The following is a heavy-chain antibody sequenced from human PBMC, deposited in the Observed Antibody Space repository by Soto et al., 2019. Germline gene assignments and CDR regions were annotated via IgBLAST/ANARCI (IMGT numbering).Heavy chain of an antibody. CDR3: ARDGSGYYWRRGAFDI. V-gene: IGHV3-30*03. CDR1: GFTFSSYG. D-gene: IGHD3-22*01. J-gene: IGHJ3*02. Sequence: QVQLVESGGGVVQPGRSLRLSCAASGFTFSSYGMHWVRQAPGKGLEWVAVISYDGSNKYYADSVKGRFTISRDNSKNTLYLQMNSLRAEDTAVYYCARDGSGYYWRRGAFDIWGQGTMVTVSS. CDR2: ISYDGSNK.